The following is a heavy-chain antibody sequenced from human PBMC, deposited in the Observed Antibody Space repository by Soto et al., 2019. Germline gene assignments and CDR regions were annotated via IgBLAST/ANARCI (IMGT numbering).Heavy chain of an antibody. CDR1: GYTFTGYY. Sequence: ASVKVSCKASGYTFTGYYMHWVRQAPGQGLEWMGWINPNSGGTNYAQKFQGWVTMTRDTSISTAYMELSRLRSDDTAVYYCAREDCSSTSCYGYFDYWGKGTLVTVSS. J-gene: IGHJ4*02. CDR3: AREDCSSTSCYGYFDY. CDR2: INPNSGGT. D-gene: IGHD2-2*01. V-gene: IGHV1-2*04.